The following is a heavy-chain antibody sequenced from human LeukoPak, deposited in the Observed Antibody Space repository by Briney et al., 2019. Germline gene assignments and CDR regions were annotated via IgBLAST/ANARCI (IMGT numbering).Heavy chain of an antibody. CDR2: ISGSGGST. J-gene: IGHJ4*02. Sequence: GGSLRLSCAASGFTFSSYAMSWVRQAPGKGLEWASAISGSGGSTYYADSVKGRFTISRDNSKNTLYLQMNSLRAEDTAVYYCAKVPPLWFGELLVFDYWGQGTLVTVSS. D-gene: IGHD3-10*01. V-gene: IGHV3-23*01. CDR1: GFTFSSYA. CDR3: AKVPPLWFGELLVFDY.